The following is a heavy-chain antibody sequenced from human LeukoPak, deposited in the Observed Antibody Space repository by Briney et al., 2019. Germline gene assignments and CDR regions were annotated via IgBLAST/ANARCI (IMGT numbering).Heavy chain of an antibody. CDR2: IDSSGTTI. D-gene: IGHD3-10*01. V-gene: IGHV3-11*04. Sequence: PGGSLRLSCAASGFTFSDYYMNWIRQAPGKGLEWVSLIDSSGTTIYYADSVKGRFTISRDNSKNTLYLQMNSLRAEDTAVYYCAKAYGSGSPPGDYWGQGTLVTVSS. CDR1: GFTFSDYY. CDR3: AKAYGSGSPPGDY. J-gene: IGHJ4*02.